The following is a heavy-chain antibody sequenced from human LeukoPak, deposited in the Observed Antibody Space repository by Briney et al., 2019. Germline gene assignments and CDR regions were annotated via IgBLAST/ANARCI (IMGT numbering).Heavy chain of an antibody. J-gene: IGHJ4*02. CDR2: IHPEGNEK. CDR1: GFTLSDFW. V-gene: IGHV3-7*04. Sequence: GGSLRLSRALSGFTLSDFWMSWVRRAPGRGLEWVANIHPEGNEKYHVQSVKGRFTISRDNTKNSLFLQMNGLRVEDTAVYYCARGDAFSGDHWGQGTLVTVSS. CDR3: ARGDAFSGDH.